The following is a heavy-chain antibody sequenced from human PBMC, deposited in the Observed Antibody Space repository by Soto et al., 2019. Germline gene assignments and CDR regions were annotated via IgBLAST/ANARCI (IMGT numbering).Heavy chain of an antibody. CDR2: FDPEDGET. CDR1: GYTLTELS. Sequence: ASVKVSCKISGYTLTELSMHWVRQAPGKGLEWMGGFDPEDGETIYAQKFQGRVTMTEDTSTDTAYMELSSLRSEDTAVYYCATPSEPEIYYYYGMDVWGQGTTVTVSS. V-gene: IGHV1-24*01. CDR3: ATPSEPEIYYYYGMDV. D-gene: IGHD1-1*01. J-gene: IGHJ6*02.